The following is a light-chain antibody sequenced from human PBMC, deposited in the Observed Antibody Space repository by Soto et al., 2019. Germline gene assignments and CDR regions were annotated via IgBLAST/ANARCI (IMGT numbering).Light chain of an antibody. CDR1: QSVSSN. CDR3: QQYNNWPWK. CDR2: GAS. J-gene: IGKJ1*01. V-gene: IGKV3-15*01. Sequence: EIVMTQSPATLSVSPGERATLSCRASQSVSSNLAWYQQKPGQAPRLLIYGASTRATGIPARFRGSGSGTEFTLTISSLQSEDFAVYYCQQYNNWPWKFGQGTKVELK.